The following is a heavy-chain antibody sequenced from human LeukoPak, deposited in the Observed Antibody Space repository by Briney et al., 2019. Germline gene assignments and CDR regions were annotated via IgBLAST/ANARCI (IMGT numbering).Heavy chain of an antibody. CDR3: ARQGPKDYFDY. CDR2: IHYSGST. Sequence: PSETLSLTCTVSGGSISSYYWSWIRQPPGKGLEWIGYIHYSGSTNYNPSLKSRVTISVDTSKNQFSLKLSSVTAADTAVYYCARQGPKDYFDYWGQGTLVTVSS. J-gene: IGHJ4*02. CDR1: GGSISSYY. V-gene: IGHV4-59*08.